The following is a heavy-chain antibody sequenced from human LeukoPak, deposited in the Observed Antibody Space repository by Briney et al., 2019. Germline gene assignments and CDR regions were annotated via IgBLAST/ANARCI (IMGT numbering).Heavy chain of an antibody. D-gene: IGHD6-6*01. CDR3: ALCSGIAARDASDYYYMDV. V-gene: IGHV4-39*01. Sequence: SETLSLTCSVSGGSISSSTHYWGWLRQPPGKGLEWIGRIYYSGSTYYTLSLKSRVTISLDTSKIQFSLKLSSVTAADTAVYYCALCSGIAARDASDYYYMDVWGKGTTVTVSS. CDR1: GGSISSSTHY. CDR2: IYYSGST. J-gene: IGHJ6*03.